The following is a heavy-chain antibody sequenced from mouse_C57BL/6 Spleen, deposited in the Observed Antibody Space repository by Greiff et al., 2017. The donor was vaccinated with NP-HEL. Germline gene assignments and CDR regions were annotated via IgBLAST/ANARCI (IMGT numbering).Heavy chain of an antibody. CDR3: ARRRGYYVAY. J-gene: IGHJ2*01. Sequence: QVQLQQPGAELVKPGASVKLSCKASGYTFTSYWMQWVKQRPGQGLEWIGEIDPSDSYTNYNQKFKGKATLTVDTSSSTAYMQLSSLTSEDSAVYYCARRRGYYVAYWGQGTTLTVSS. CDR2: IDPSDSYT. V-gene: IGHV1-50*01. CDR1: GYTFTSYW.